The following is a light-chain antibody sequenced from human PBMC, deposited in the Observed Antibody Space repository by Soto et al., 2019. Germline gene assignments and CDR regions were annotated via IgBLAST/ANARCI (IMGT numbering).Light chain of an antibody. CDR2: KAS. J-gene: IGKJ5*01. CDR1: QSISSW. CDR3: QQLNIYPQT. Sequence: EIQMTQAPSTLSASVEESVTITCRASQSISSWLAWYQQKPGKAPKLLIYKASSLESGVPSSFSGSGSGTEFTLTIFSLQPEDSATYFCQQLNIYPQTFGHGRLLEV. V-gene: IGKV1-5*03.